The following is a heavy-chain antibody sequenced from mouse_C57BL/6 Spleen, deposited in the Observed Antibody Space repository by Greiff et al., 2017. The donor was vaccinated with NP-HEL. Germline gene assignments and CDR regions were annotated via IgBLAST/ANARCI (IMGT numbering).Heavy chain of an antibody. CDR2: INPNYGTT. CDR1: GYSFTDYN. CDR3: ASRGTVVATDYFDY. V-gene: IGHV1-39*01. D-gene: IGHD1-1*01. Sequence: VQLQQSGPELVKPGASVKISCKASGYSFTDYNMNWVKQSNGKSLEWIGVINPNYGTTSYNQRFKGKATLTVDQSSSTAYMQLNSLTSEDSAVYYCASRGTVVATDYFDYWGQGTTLTVSS. J-gene: IGHJ2*01.